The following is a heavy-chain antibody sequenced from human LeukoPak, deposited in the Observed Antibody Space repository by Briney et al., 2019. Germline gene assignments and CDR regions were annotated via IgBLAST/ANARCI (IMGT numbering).Heavy chain of an antibody. CDR2: IIPILGIA. CDR3: ARDQGGSYYYYYGMDV. J-gene: IGHJ6*02. CDR1: GGTFSSYT. D-gene: IGHD1-26*01. V-gene: IGHV1-69*04. Sequence: GASVKVSRKASGGTFSSYTISWVRQAPGQGLEWMGRIIPILGIANYAQKFQGRVTITADISTSTAYMELSSLRSEDTAVYYCARDQGGSYYYYYGMDVWGQGTTVTVSS.